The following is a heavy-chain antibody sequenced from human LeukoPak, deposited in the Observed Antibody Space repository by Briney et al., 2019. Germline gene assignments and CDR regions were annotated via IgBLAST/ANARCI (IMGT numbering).Heavy chain of an antibody. CDR2: INSDGSST. D-gene: IGHD3-9*01. CDR3: PRVDVLRYFDWLPNFDY. V-gene: IGHV3-74*01. J-gene: IGHJ4*02. Sequence: GGSLRLSCAASGFTFSSYWMHWVRQAPGKGLVWVSRINSDGSSTSYADSVKGRFTISRDNAKNTLYLQMNSLRAEDTAVYYCPRVDVLRYFDWLPNFDYWGQGTLVTVSS. CDR1: GFTFSSYW.